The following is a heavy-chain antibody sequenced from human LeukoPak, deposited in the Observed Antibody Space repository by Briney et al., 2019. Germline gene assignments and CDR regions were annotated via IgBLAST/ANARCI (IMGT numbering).Heavy chain of an antibody. CDR2: ISGSGGST. CDR3: AKARAWQWLVQGYYFDY. J-gene: IGHJ4*02. D-gene: IGHD6-19*01. V-gene: IGHV3-23*01. Sequence: GGSLRLSCAASGFTFSSYAMSWVRQAPGKGLEWVSAISGSGGSTYYADSVKGRFTISRDNSKNTLYLQINSLRAEDTAVYYCAKARAWQWLVQGYYFDYWGQGTLVTVSS. CDR1: GFTFSSYA.